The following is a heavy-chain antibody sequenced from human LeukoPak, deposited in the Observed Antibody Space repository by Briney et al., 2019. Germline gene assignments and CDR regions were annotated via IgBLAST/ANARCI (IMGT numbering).Heavy chain of an antibody. J-gene: IGHJ4*02. CDR2: ISYDGKNK. CDR1: GFTFSSYA. CDR3: AREGYNYGLSYSYHFDY. V-gene: IGHV3-30*04. D-gene: IGHD5-18*01. Sequence: GGSLRLSCAASGFTFSSYAMHWVRQAPGKGLEWVAVISYDGKNKYYADSVKGRFTISRDNSKNTVYLQMNSLRAEDTAVYYCAREGYNYGLSYSYHFDYWGQGVLVTVSA.